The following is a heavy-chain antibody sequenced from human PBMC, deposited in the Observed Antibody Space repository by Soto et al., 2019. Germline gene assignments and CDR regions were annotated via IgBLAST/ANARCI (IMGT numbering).Heavy chain of an antibody. V-gene: IGHV4-4*07. D-gene: IGHD3-3*01. CDR2: ISTSGNV. CDR3: ARDNNDFWSLYPLAFDY. CDR1: GGSLSKYY. Sequence: SETLSLTCIVSGGSLSKYYWSWIRQPAGKGLEWIGRISTSGNVVSKASLRSRLTMSVDTSKNQLSLRLTSVTAADTAVYYCARDNNDFWSLYPLAFDYWGQGALVTVSS. J-gene: IGHJ4*02.